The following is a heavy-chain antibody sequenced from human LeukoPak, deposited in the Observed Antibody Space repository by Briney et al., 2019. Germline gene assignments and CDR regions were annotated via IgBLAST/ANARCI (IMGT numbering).Heavy chain of an antibody. CDR3: ARDQTGAAGFLDY. V-gene: IGHV4-30-4*08. CDR1: GGSISGGDYY. J-gene: IGHJ4*02. D-gene: IGHD6-13*01. Sequence: SQTLSLTCTVSGGSISGGDYYWSWIRQPPGKGLEWIGYISYSGSTYYNPSLRCRVTISVDTSKNQFSLKLSSVTAADTAVYYCARDQTGAAGFLDYWGQGTLVTVFS. CDR2: ISYSGST.